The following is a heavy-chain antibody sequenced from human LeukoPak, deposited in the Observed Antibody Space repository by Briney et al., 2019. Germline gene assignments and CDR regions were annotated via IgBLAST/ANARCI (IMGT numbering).Heavy chain of an antibody. CDR3: ARGDYDSDHYFDY. J-gene: IGHJ4*02. CDR1: GYTFTNYY. Sequence: ASVKLSCKASGYTFTNYYMHWVRQAPGQGLEWMGLINPIGGLTSYAQKFQGRVTMTRDMSTSTVYMELSSLRSEDTAVYYCARGDYDSDHYFDYWGQGTLVTVSS. CDR2: INPIGGLT. D-gene: IGHD3-22*01. V-gene: IGHV1-46*01.